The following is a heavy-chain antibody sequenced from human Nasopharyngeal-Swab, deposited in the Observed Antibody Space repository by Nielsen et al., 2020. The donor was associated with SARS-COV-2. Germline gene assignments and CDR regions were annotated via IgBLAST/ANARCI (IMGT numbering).Heavy chain of an antibody. Sequence: GGSLRLSCEGSGYSFSNYWISWVRQVPGKGLEWMGKVDPSDSYTDYSPSLRGHVTISVDRSISTAYLQWSSLKASDTAVYYCARQYQNYFGSGDYHGAFDIWGQGTMVTVSS. CDR3: ARQYQNYFGSGDYHGAFDI. CDR2: VDPSDSYT. D-gene: IGHD3-10*01. CDR1: GYSFSNYW. V-gene: IGHV5-10-1*01. J-gene: IGHJ3*02.